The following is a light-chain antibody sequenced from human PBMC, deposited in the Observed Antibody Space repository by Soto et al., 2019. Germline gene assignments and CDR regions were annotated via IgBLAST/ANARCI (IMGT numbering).Light chain of an antibody. J-gene: IGKJ4*01. Sequence: DIQMTQSPSSLSASVGDRVTITCRASQSISTYLNWYQQKPGEAPKLLIYAASSLQSGVPSRFTGSGSGTDFTLTISSLQPEDSATYFCQQSYNTLAFAGGTKVEMK. CDR1: QSISTY. V-gene: IGKV1-39*01. CDR3: QQSYNTLA. CDR2: AAS.